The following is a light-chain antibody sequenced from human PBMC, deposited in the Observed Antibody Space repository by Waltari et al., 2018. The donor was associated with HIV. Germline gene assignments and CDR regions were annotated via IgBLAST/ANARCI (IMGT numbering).Light chain of an antibody. V-gene: IGLV1-51*01. CDR1: SSNIGNNY. Sequence: QSVLTQPPSASAAPGQRVTIPCSGSSSNIGNNYVSWYQHLPGAAPKLLIYDNNNRPSGIPDRFSGSKSGTSATLVITGLQTGDEADYYCGTWDSSLSAVFGGGTKLTVL. CDR3: GTWDSSLSAV. J-gene: IGLJ3*02. CDR2: DNN.